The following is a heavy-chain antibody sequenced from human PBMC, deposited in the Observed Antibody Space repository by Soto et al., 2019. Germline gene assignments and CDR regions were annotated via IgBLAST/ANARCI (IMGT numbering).Heavy chain of an antibody. CDR2: ISGDTATT. Sequence: EVQLLESGGGLVQPGGSLRLSCAASGFSFNEYSMTWVRQAPGKGLQWVSAISGDTATTHYADSVKGRFTISRDNSRDTLYLQMNSLRVEDTAIYYCAKPLQQWLLQGSGVDVWGQGTTVTVSS. V-gene: IGHV3-23*01. D-gene: IGHD6-19*01. CDR1: GFSFNEYS. J-gene: IGHJ6*02. CDR3: AKPLQQWLLQGSGVDV.